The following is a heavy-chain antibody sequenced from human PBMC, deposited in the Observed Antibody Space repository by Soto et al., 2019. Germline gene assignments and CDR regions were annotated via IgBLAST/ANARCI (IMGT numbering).Heavy chain of an antibody. CDR1: GFSFSRYG. CDR2: IWYDGSDK. Sequence: GSLRLSCAASGFSFSRYGMHWVRQAPDKGLEWVAVIWYDGSDKYYADSVKGRFTISRDNSKNTLYLQVNSLRADDTAVYYCAKDRSSSLDAMDVWGQGTTVTVSS. V-gene: IGHV3-33*06. D-gene: IGHD6-13*01. J-gene: IGHJ6*02. CDR3: AKDRSSSLDAMDV.